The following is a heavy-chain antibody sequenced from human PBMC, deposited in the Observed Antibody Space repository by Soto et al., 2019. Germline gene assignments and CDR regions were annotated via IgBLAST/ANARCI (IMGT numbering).Heavy chain of an antibody. V-gene: IGHV4-4*02. CDR1: GGSISSGTW. J-gene: IGHJ4*02. Sequence: QVQLQESGPGLVKPSGTLSLTCAVSGGSISSGTWWSWVRQPPGRGLEWIGHIFYSGGTYYNPSLKSRVTISVDTSKNQFSLKLNSITAADTAVYFCARRGGGDYLFDSWGQGMLVTVSS. D-gene: IGHD4-17*01. CDR2: IFYSGGT. CDR3: ARRGGGDYLFDS.